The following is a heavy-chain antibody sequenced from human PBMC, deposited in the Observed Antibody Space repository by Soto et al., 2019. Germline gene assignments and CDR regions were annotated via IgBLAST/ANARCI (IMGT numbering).Heavy chain of an antibody. J-gene: IGHJ3*02. Sequence: GGSLRLSCAVSGITFSDYSINWVRQAPGKGLEWVSGISGGTGTTYYADSVKGRFTISRDNSKNTVYLQMNSLRAEDTALYYCATVLSAAFDIWGQGTMVTGSS. D-gene: IGHD6-25*01. V-gene: IGHV3-23*01. CDR3: ATVLSAAFDI. CDR2: ISGGTGTT. CDR1: GITFSDYS.